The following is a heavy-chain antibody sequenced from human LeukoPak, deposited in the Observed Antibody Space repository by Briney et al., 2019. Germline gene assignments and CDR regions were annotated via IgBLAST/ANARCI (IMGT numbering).Heavy chain of an antibody. CDR1: GYTFTSYG. CDR2: ISAYNGNT. V-gene: IGHV1-18*01. CDR3: ARDLGWVVVVAATYYYYYMDV. D-gene: IGHD2-15*01. Sequence: ASVKVSCKASGYTFTSYGISWVRQAPGQGLEWMGWISAYNGNTNYAQKLQGRVTTTTDTSTSTAYMELRSLRSDDTAVYYCARDLGWVVVVAATYYYYYMDVWGKGTTVTVSS. J-gene: IGHJ6*03.